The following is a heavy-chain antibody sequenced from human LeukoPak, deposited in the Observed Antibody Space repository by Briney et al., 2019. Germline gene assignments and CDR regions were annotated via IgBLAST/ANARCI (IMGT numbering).Heavy chain of an antibody. Sequence: GGSLRLSCAASGLTFSSYVMSWVRQAPGKGLEWVSSISGSGGTTRCADSVKGRFTISRDNSKNTLYLQMNSLRAEDTAVYYCARIGGQPGSFNPYYYYNMDVWGQGTTVTVSS. J-gene: IGHJ6*02. CDR3: ARIGGQPGSFNPYYYYNMDV. V-gene: IGHV3-23*01. CDR1: GLTFSSYV. CDR2: ISGSGGTT. D-gene: IGHD3-10*01.